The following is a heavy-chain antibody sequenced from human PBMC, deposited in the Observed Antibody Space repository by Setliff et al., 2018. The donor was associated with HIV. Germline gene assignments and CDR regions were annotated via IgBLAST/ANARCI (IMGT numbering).Heavy chain of an antibody. CDR3: ARAPYVSGSFGWFDP. V-gene: IGHV4-31*01. J-gene: IGHJ5*02. CDR2: MSYTGIN. D-gene: IGHD3-10*01. CDR1: GGSISSSTYY. Sequence: SETLSLTCTVSGGSISSSTYYWNWFRQSPGKGLEWIGYMSYTGINNYNPSLKSLVTISLDASKNQFSLKLTSVTAADTAVYYCARAPYVSGSFGWFDPWGQGTLVTVSS.